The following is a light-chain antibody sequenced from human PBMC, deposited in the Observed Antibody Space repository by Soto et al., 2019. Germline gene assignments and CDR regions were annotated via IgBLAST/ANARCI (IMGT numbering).Light chain of an antibody. J-gene: IGKJ1*01. Sequence: IQMTQSPSTLSASVGDRVTITCRASQSISGWLAWYQQQPGKAPKLLIYKATHLESGVPSRFSGSGSGTEFTLTISRLHSDDSATYYCQQYNDYSRTFGQGTKVEIK. CDR2: KAT. V-gene: IGKV1-5*03. CDR1: QSISGW. CDR3: QQYNDYSRT.